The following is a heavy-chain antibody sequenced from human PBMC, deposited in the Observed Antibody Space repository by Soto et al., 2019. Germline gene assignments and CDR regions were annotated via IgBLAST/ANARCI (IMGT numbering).Heavy chain of an antibody. CDR3: ARDLYPGVVGTTTSGNFDY. CDR1: GGTFSSYA. Sequence: SVKVSCKASGGTFSSYAISWVRQAPGQGLEWMGGIIPIFGTANYAQKFQGRVTITADESTSTAYMELSSLRSEDTAVYYCARDLYPGVVGTTTSGNFDYWGQGTLVTVSS. V-gene: IGHV1-69*13. CDR2: IIPIFGTA. J-gene: IGHJ4*01. D-gene: IGHD1-26*01.